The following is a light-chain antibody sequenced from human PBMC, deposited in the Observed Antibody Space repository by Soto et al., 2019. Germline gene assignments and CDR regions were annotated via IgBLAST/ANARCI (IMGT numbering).Light chain of an antibody. CDR1: QSVGGD. J-gene: IGKJ5*01. CDR3: QYYGSSHSNT. V-gene: IGKV3-20*01. CDR2: GAS. Sequence: PGERVTLSCRASQSVGGDVAWYQQKPGQAPRLLIFGASTRATAVPARFSGSGSGTDFTLTISRLEPEDFAVYYCQYYGSSHSNTFGQGTRLEI.